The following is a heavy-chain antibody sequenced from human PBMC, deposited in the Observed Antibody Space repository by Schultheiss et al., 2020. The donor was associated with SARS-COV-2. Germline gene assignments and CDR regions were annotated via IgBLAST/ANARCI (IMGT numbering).Heavy chain of an antibody. CDR2: IIPIFGIA. J-gene: IGHJ6*03. V-gene: IGHV1-69*13. Sequence: SVKVSFKASGGTFSSYAISWVRQAPGQGLEWMGRIIPIFGIANYAQKFQGRVTITADESTSTAYMELSSLRSEDTAVYYCAAGGYSGYLYYYYMDVWGKGTTVTVSS. CDR1: GGTFSSYA. D-gene: IGHD5-12*01. CDR3: AAGGYSGYLYYYYMDV.